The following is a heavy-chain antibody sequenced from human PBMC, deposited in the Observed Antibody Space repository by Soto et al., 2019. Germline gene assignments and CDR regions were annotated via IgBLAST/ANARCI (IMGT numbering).Heavy chain of an antibody. CDR1: GGTFGNSA. J-gene: IGHJ6*02. Sequence: QVQLVQSGAEVKKPGSSVTVSCKASGGTFGNSAISWVRQAPGQGLEWMGGIIPIFSTPDYAQKFQGSVTVTADESTSTAYMELTSLRSEDTAVYYCALEKDRQQLGVNYYYAIDVRGQGTTVTVSS. D-gene: IGHD3-3*02. V-gene: IGHV1-69*12. CDR3: ALEKDRQQLGVNYYYAIDV. CDR2: IIPIFSTP.